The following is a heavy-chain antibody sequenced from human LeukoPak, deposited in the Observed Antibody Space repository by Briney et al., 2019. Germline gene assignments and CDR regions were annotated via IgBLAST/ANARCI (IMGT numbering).Heavy chain of an antibody. CDR1: GGSFSGYY. Sequence: SETLSLTCAVYGGSFSGYYWSWIRQPPGKGLEWIGEINHSGSTNYNSSLKSRVTISVDTSKNQFSLKLSSVTAADTAVYYCARLGVKSSGYLFPGNQHYFDYWGQGTLVTVSS. CDR3: ARLGVKSSGYLFPGNQHYFDY. D-gene: IGHD3-22*01. CDR2: INHSGST. V-gene: IGHV4-34*01. J-gene: IGHJ4*02.